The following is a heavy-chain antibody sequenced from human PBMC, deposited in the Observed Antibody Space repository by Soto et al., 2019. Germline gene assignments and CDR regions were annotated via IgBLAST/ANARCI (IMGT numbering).Heavy chain of an antibody. V-gene: IGHV3-30-3*01. CDR1: GFTFSSYA. J-gene: IGHJ4*02. D-gene: IGHD6-19*01. Sequence: GGSLRLSCAASGFTFSSYAMHWVRQAPGKGLEWVAVISYDGSNKYYADSVKGRFTISRDNSKNTLYLQMNSLRAEDTAVYYCARDMDAYSSGWYVDYWGQGTLVTVSS. CDR2: ISYDGSNK. CDR3: ARDMDAYSSGWYVDY.